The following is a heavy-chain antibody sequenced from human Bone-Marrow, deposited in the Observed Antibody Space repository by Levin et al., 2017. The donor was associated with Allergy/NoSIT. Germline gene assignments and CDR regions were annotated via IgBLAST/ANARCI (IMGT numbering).Heavy chain of an antibody. J-gene: IGHJ4*02. CDR2: IYPGDSDA. D-gene: IGHD3-10*01. CDR3: ARKEAGYGSETIDY. V-gene: IGHV5-51*01. CDR1: GYLFTDFW. Sequence: PGESLKISCKASGYLFTDFWIGWVRQLPGKGLEWMGFIYPGDSDARYRPSFQGQVSISVDKSINTVYLQWISLKASDTATYFCARKEAGYGSETIDYWGQGTRVTVSS.